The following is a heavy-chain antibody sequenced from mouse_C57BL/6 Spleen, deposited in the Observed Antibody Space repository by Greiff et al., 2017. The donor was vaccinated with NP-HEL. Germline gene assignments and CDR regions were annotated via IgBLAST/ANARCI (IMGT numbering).Heavy chain of an antibody. CDR1: GYTFTSYW. CDR2: IHPNSGST. J-gene: IGHJ4*01. CDR3: AKGGIYYGKDAMDY. Sequence: QVQLQQPGAELVKPGASVKLSCKASGYTFTSYWMHWVKQRPGQGLEWIGMIHPNSGSTNYNEKFKSKATLTVDKSSSTAYMQLSSLTSEDSAVYYCAKGGIYYGKDAMDYWGQGTSVTVSS. V-gene: IGHV1-64*01. D-gene: IGHD2-1*01.